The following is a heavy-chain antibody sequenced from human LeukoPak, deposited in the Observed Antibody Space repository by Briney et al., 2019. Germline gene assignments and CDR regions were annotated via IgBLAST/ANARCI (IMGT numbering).Heavy chain of an antibody. CDR2: IKTDGSET. D-gene: IGHD3-9*01. CDR1: GFTFNNIW. J-gene: IGHJ4*02. Sequence: GGSLRLSCAASGFTFNNIWLSWVRQAPGKGLEWVANIKTDGSETYYVDAVKGRFTISRDNAKNSLYLQMNNLRVEDTAVYYCVRNLPGAGYWGQGTLVIVSS. CDR3: VRNLPGAGY. V-gene: IGHV3-7*01.